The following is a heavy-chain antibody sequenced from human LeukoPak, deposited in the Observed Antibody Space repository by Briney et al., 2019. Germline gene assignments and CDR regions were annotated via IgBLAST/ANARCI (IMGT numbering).Heavy chain of an antibody. V-gene: IGHV4-39*07. CDR1: GGSISTSNYY. CDR3: ARDFPYYYDSSGYLNRGY. Sequence: SETLSLTCTVSGGSISTSNYYWGWIRQPPGKGLEWIGNIFYSGSTYYSPSLKSRVTISLDTSRNQFSLKLNSVTAADTAVYYCARDFPYYYDSSGYLNRGYWGQGTLVTVSS. CDR2: IFYSGST. J-gene: IGHJ4*02. D-gene: IGHD3-22*01.